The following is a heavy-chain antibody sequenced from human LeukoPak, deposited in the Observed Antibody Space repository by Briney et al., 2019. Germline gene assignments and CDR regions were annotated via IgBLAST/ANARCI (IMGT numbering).Heavy chain of an antibody. CDR2: INSEGTTT. Sequence: PGGSLRLSCAASGFTFSSYWMHWVRQGPGKGLEWVSRINSEGTTTMYADSVKGRFTTSRDNAKDTLSLQMNSLRAEDTAVYYCARMVSYAFDMWGQGTMVTVSS. V-gene: IGHV3-74*03. CDR3: ARMVSYAFDM. CDR1: GFTFSSYW. D-gene: IGHD3-16*02. J-gene: IGHJ3*02.